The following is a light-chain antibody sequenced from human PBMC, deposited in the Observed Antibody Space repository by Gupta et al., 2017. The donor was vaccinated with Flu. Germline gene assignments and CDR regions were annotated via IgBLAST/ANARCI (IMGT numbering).Light chain of an antibody. CDR3: QQDGSSHLT. CDR2: GAS. J-gene: IGKJ4*01. Sequence: EIVLTQSPGTLSLSPGERATLSCRASQSVSSSYLAWYQQKPGQAPRLLIYGASSRATGIPDRFSGSGSGTDFTLTISILEPEDFAVYYCQQDGSSHLTFGGGTKVEIK. CDR1: QSVSSSY. V-gene: IGKV3-20*01.